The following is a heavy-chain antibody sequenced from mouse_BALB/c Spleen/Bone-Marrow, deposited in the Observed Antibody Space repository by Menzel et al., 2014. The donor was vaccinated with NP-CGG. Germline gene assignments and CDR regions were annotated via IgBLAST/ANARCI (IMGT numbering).Heavy chain of an antibody. V-gene: IGHV1S81*02. Sequence: VQLQQSGAELVKPGASVKLSCKASGYTFTSYWMHWVKQRPGQGLEWIGEINPSNGRTNFNEKFKSKATLTVDKSSSTAYMQLSSLTSEDSAVYYCTRGDDYDEEFAYWGQGTLVTVSA. J-gene: IGHJ3*01. CDR2: INPSNGRT. D-gene: IGHD2-4*01. CDR1: GYTFTSYW. CDR3: TRGDDYDEEFAY.